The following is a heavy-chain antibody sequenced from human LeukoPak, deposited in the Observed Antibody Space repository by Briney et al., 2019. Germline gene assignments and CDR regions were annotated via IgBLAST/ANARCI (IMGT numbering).Heavy chain of an antibody. V-gene: IGHV4-59*01. CDR2: IYYSGST. Sequence: SETLSLTCTVSGGSISSYYWSWIRQPPGKGLEWIGYIYYSGSTNYNPSLKSRVTISVDTSKNQFSLKLSSVTAADTAVYYCARGFRAFGGVIFDYWGQGTLVTVSS. J-gene: IGHJ4*02. D-gene: IGHD3-16*01. CDR3: ARGFRAFGGVIFDY. CDR1: GGSISSYY.